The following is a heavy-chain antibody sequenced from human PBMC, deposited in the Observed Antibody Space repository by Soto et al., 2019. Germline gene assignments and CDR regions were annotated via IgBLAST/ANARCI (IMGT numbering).Heavy chain of an antibody. D-gene: IGHD2-15*01. CDR2: ISAYNGNT. CDR1: GYTFTSYG. J-gene: IGHJ4*02. Sequence: ASLKVSCKASGYTFTSYGISWVRQAPGQGLEWMGWISAYNGNTNYAQKLQGRVTMTTDTSTSTAYMELRSLRSDDTAVYYCARDFSYCSGGSCYSDFDYRGQGTLVTFSS. CDR3: ARDFSYCSGGSCYSDFDY. V-gene: IGHV1-18*01.